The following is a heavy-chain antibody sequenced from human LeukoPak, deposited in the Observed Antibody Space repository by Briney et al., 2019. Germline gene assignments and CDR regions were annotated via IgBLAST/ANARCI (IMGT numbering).Heavy chain of an antibody. J-gene: IGHJ5*02. Sequence: GGSLRLSCAASGFTFSSYWMSWVRQAPGKGLEWVSYISSSSSSMFYADSVKGRFTISRDNAKNSLYLQMNSLRDEDTAVYYCTSRRTGFDPWGQGTLVTVSS. CDR3: TSRRTGFDP. V-gene: IGHV3-48*02. CDR1: GFTFSSYW. CDR2: ISSSSSSM.